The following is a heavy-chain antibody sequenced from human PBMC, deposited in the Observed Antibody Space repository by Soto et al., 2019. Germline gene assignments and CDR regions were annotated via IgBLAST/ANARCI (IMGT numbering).Heavy chain of an antibody. CDR1: GFTFSSYG. CDR3: AKGGAVDY. V-gene: IGHV3-30*18. CDR2: ISYDGSNK. J-gene: IGHJ4*02. Sequence: QVQLVESGGGVVQPGRSLRLSCAASGFTFSSYGMHWVRQAPGKGLEWVAVISYDGSNKYYADSVKGRFTISRDNSKNTMYLHMNSLRDEDTAVYYSAKGGAVDYWGQGTLVTVSS.